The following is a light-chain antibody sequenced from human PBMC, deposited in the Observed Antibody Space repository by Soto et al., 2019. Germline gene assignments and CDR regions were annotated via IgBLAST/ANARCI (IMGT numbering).Light chain of an antibody. CDR2: GAS. V-gene: IGKV3-20*01. Sequence: EVVLTQSPGTLSLSPGERATLSCRASQSVATKYFAWYQQKPGQAPRLLIYGASIRAAGIPDRFSGSGSGTDFTLTINRLEPGDFAVYFWQQYDFTPYTFGQGTNLEIK. CDR1: QSVATKY. J-gene: IGKJ2*01. CDR3: QQYDFTPYT.